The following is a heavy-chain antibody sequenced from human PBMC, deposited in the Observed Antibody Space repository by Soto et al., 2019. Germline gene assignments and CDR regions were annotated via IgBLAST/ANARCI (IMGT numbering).Heavy chain of an antibody. Sequence: QVQLVQSGAEVKKPGSSVKVSCKASGGTFSSYAISWVRQAPGQGLEWMGGIIPIFGTANYAEKFHGRVTITADESKSTAYMEPSSLRSEDTSVYDSASRRLSGYSHFYYFNYWRQGPLVTVSS. D-gene: IGHD5-18*01. CDR2: IIPIFGTA. CDR1: GGTFSSYA. J-gene: IGHJ4*02. V-gene: IGHV1-69*12. CDR3: ASRRLSGYSHFYYFNY.